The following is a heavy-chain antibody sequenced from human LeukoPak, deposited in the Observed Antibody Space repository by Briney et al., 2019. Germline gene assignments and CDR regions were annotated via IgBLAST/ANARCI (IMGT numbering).Heavy chain of an antibody. Sequence: RPGRSLRLSCAASGFTFDDYAMHWVRQAPGKGLEWVSGISWNSGSIGYADSVKGRFTISRDNSKNTLYLQMNSLRAEDTAVYYCAKGPGVPLRWLQIHLYFDYWGQGTLVTVSS. D-gene: IGHD5-24*01. V-gene: IGHV3-9*01. CDR2: ISWNSGSI. CDR1: GFTFDDYA. J-gene: IGHJ4*02. CDR3: AKGPGVPLRWLQIHLYFDY.